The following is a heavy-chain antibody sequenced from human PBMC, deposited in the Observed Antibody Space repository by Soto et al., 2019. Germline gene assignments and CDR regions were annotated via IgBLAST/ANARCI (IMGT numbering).Heavy chain of an antibody. J-gene: IGHJ4*02. CDR1: GGSISSSSYY. D-gene: IGHD3-9*01. CDR3: AGHGSHILTGYYFDY. Sequence: SETLSLTCTVSGGSISSSSYYWGWIRQPPGKGLEWIGSIYYSGSTYYNPSLKSRVTISVDTSKNQFSLKLSSVTAADTAVYYCAGHGSHILTGYYFDYWGQGTLVTVSS. V-gene: IGHV4-39*01. CDR2: IYYSGST.